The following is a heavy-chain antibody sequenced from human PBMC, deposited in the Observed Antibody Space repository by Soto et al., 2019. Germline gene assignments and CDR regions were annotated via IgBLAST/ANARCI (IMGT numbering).Heavy chain of an antibody. CDR2: IYYSGTP. J-gene: IGHJ4*02. Sequence: QVQLQESGPGLVKPSETLSLTCSVSGGSISSSYWSWIRQPPGKGLEWIALIYYSGTPTYNPSLRSRLTISLDMSKNQFSLRLNSVSAADTAVYYCARQFSYGNSFDSWGQGTLVTVSS. V-gene: IGHV4-59*01. D-gene: IGHD4-17*01. CDR1: GGSISSSY. CDR3: ARQFSYGNSFDS.